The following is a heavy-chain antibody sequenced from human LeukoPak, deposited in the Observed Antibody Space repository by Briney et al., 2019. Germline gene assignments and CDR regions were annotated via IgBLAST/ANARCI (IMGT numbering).Heavy chain of an antibody. Sequence: ASVKVSCKASGGTFSSFAVSWVRQAPGQGLEWMGRTIPILGTANYAQKFQGRVTITADKFTSTAYMELSGLKSEDTAVYYCARDKQLWLRDYYYYYGMDVWGQGTTVTVSS. D-gene: IGHD5-18*01. V-gene: IGHV1-69*04. J-gene: IGHJ6*02. CDR2: TIPILGTA. CDR3: ARDKQLWLRDYYYYYGMDV. CDR1: GGTFSSFA.